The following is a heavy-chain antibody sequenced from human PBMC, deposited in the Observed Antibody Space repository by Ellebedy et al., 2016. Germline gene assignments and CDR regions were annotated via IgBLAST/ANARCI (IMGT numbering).Heavy chain of an antibody. CDR3: ARDFRRATIYYFDS. V-gene: IGHV4-4*02. Sequence: SETLSLTCAVSGGSISSSNWWIWVRQPPGKGLEWIGEIYHSGSTYYNPSLKSRVTMSVDTSKNHFSLKLTSVTAADTAVFYCARDFRRATIYYFDSWGQGKLVTVSS. J-gene: IGHJ4*02. D-gene: IGHD5-24*01. CDR2: IYHSGST. CDR1: GGSISSSNW.